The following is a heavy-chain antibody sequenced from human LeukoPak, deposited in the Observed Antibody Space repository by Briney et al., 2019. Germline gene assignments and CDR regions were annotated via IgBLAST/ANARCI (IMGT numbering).Heavy chain of an antibody. J-gene: IGHJ5*02. D-gene: IGHD6-13*01. CDR1: GFTFSSYS. V-gene: IGHV3-48*01. Sequence: PGGSLRLSCAASGFTFSSYSMNWVRQAPGKGLEWVSYISSSSSTIYYADSVKGRFTISRDNAKNSLYLQMNSLRAEDTAVYYCARGLYSSSWYWSNWFDPWGQGTLVTVSS. CDR3: ARGLYSSSWYWSNWFDP. CDR2: ISSSSSTI.